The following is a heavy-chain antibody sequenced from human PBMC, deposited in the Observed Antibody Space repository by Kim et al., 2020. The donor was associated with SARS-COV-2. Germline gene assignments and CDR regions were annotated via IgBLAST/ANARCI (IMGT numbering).Heavy chain of an antibody. CDR3: ARGRGGDGWYFDP. CDR2: INRDGNA. V-gene: IGHV4-34*01. D-gene: IGHD2-21*02. J-gene: IGHJ2*01. Sequence: SETLSLTCAVYTGSFSGYYWSWIRQPPGKGLEWIGEINRDGNANYNPSLRSRVPISVDTSKNQFSLKLNSVTAADTAVSYCARGRGGDGWYFDPWGRDTLVTVSS. CDR1: TGSFSGYY.